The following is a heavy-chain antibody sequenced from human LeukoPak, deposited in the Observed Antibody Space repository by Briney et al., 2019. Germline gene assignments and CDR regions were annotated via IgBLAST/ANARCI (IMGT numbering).Heavy chain of an antibody. J-gene: IGHJ5*02. CDR3: ARQRPGSYYGSGSYVWFDP. CDR2: VFYSGTT. Sequence: SETLSLTCTVSGGSITGYYWSWIRQPPGKGLEWIGYVFYSGTTLYNPSVKSRVTMSVDTSKTQFSLKLTSVTAADTAVYYCARQRPGSYYGSGSYVWFDPWGQGTLVTVSS. V-gene: IGHV4-59*08. CDR1: GGSITGYY. D-gene: IGHD3-10*01.